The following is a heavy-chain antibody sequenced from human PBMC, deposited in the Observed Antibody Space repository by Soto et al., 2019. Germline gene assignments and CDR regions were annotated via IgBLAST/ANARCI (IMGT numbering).Heavy chain of an antibody. J-gene: IGHJ4*02. CDR1: GFTFSSYA. CDR2: ISGSGGST. D-gene: IGHD3-22*01. V-gene: IGHV3-23*01. CDR3: AKDAPRNGYYDSSGYYFDY. Sequence: GGSLRLSCAASGFTFSSYAMSWVRQAPGKGLEWVSAISGSGGSTYYADSVKGRFTISRDNSKNTLYLQMNSLRAEDTAVYYCAKDAPRNGYYDSSGYYFDYWGQGTLVTVSS.